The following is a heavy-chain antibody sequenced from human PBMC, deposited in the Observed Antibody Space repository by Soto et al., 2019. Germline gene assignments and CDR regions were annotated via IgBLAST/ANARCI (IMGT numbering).Heavy chain of an antibody. CDR3: ARADRWFGEFHFDY. Sequence: SETLSLTCTVSGGSVSSGSYYWSWIRQPPGKGLEWIGYIYYSGSTNYNPSLKSRVTISVDTSKNQFSLKLSSVTAADTAVYYCARADRWFGEFHFDYWGQGTLVTVSS. CDR1: GGSVSSGSYY. J-gene: IGHJ4*02. CDR2: IYYSGST. D-gene: IGHD3-10*01. V-gene: IGHV4-61*01.